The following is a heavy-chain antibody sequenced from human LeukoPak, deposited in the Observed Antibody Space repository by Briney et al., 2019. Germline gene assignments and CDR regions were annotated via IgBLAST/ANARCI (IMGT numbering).Heavy chain of an antibody. Sequence: SQTLSLTCAVSGGSISSGGYSWSWIRQPPGKGLEWIGYIYHSGSTYYNPSLKSRVTISVDRSKNQFSLKLSSVTAADTAVYYCARERMPNAFDIWGQGTMVTVSS. CDR2: IYHSGST. V-gene: IGHV4-30-2*01. CDR1: GGSISSGGYS. D-gene: IGHD2-15*01. CDR3: ARERMPNAFDI. J-gene: IGHJ3*02.